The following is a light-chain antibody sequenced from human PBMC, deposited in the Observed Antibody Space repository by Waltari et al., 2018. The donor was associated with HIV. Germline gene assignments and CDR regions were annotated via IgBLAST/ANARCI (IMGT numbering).Light chain of an antibody. CDR2: CAS. CDR3: QQYISWPVT. J-gene: IGKJ2*01. V-gene: IGKV3-15*01. Sequence: EIVMTQSPATLSVSPGERATVSCRASQSVTSNLAWYQQKPGQAPRLLISCASTRATGIPARFSASGSGTEFTLSISSLQSEDFAVYFCQQYISWPVTFGQGTKLEIK. CDR1: QSVTSN.